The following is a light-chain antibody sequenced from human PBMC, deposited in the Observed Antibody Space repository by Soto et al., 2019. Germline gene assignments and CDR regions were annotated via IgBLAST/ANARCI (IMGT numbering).Light chain of an antibody. CDR2: EAS. V-gene: IGKV1-5*01. J-gene: IGKJ1*01. Sequence: DIQMTQSPSTLSASVGDTVTITCQASQSVSRWLNWYQQKPGKAPRLLIYEASNLESGVPMRFSGSGSGTEFVLTITSLQPADSATSYCQQFNSKVWTFGQGTRVDI. CDR1: QSVSRW. CDR3: QQFNSKVWT.